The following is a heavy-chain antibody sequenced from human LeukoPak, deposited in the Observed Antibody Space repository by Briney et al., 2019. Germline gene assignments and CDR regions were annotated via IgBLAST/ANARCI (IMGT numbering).Heavy chain of an antibody. J-gene: IGHJ4*02. CDR1: GFTFSSYE. V-gene: IGHV3-48*03. Sequence: PGGSLRLSCVASGFTFSSYEMNWVRQAPGKGLEWVSYISKSDSTIYYADSVKGRFTISRDNAKNSLYLQMNSLRAEDTAVYYCARDFARPDPHYYWGQGTLVTVSS. CDR3: ARDFARPDPHYY. CDR2: ISKSDSTI. D-gene: IGHD1-14*01.